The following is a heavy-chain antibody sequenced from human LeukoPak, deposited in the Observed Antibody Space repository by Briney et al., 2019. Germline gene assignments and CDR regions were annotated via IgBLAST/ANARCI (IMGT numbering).Heavy chain of an antibody. V-gene: IGHV4-59*02. CDR3: ASRKLGNDY. CDR2: IYHTGST. J-gene: IGHJ4*02. CDR1: GGSVSDYY. D-gene: IGHD7-27*01. Sequence: SSETLSLTCAISGGSVSDYYWSWIRQSPGKGLEWIGYIYHTGSTSYSPSLRSRVTISADTSQNQFSLKLSSVTAADTAVYYCASRKLGNDYWGQGTLVTVSS.